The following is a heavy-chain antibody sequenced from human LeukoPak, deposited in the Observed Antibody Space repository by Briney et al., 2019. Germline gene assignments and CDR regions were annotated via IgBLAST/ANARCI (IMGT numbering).Heavy chain of an antibody. Sequence: SQTLSLTCTVSGGSISSGGYYWSWIRQHPGKGLEWIGCIYYSGSTYYNPSLKSRVTISVDTSKNQFSLKLSSVTAADTAVYYCAREVGYCSSTSCPSPAWYYFDYWGQGTLVTVSS. CDR2: IYYSGST. CDR3: AREVGYCSSTSCPSPAWYYFDY. J-gene: IGHJ4*02. CDR1: GGSISSGGYY. V-gene: IGHV4-31*03. D-gene: IGHD2-2*01.